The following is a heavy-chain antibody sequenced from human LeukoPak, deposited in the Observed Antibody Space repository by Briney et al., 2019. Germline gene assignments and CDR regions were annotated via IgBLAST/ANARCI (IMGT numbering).Heavy chain of an antibody. D-gene: IGHD3-3*01. V-gene: IGHV4-59*08. CDR3: ATHTIVGVVTYAFPI. J-gene: IGHJ3*02. CDR2: IYYSGST. CDR1: GGSLSSYY. Sequence: SETLSLTCTVSGGSLSSYYWSWIRQPPGKGLEWIGYIYYSGSTNYNPSLKSRVTISIETSKNQFSLKLSSVTAADTAVYYCATHTIVGVVTYAFPIWGRGTLVTVSS.